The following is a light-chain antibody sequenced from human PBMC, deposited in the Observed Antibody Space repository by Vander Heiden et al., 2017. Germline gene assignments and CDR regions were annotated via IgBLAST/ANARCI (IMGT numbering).Light chain of an antibody. Sequence: SYVLTQPTSVSVAPGQPARITCGGNNIGSKSVHGDHQKPCQAPVLVVYDDSDRPTGIPERFSGSNSGNTATLTISRVEAGDDADYYCQAEYRSSDHVVFGGGTKLTVL. J-gene: IGLJ2*01. V-gene: IGLV3-21*02. CDR1: NIGSKS. CDR3: QAEYRSSDHVV. CDR2: DDS.